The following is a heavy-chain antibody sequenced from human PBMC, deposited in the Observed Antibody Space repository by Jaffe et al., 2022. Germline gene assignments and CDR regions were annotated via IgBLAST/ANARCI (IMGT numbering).Heavy chain of an antibody. CDR1: GGSISSYY. V-gene: IGHV4-59*01. CDR3: ARLPVDTAMVGFDYYYYYMDV. Sequence: QVQLQESGPGLVKPSETLSLTCTVLGGSISSYYWSWIRQPPGKGLEWIGYIYYSGSTNYNPSLKSRVTISVETSKNQFSLKLSSVTAADTAVYYCARLPVDTAMVGFDYYYYYMDVWGKGTTVTVSS. CDR2: IYYSGST. D-gene: IGHD5-18*01. J-gene: IGHJ6*03.